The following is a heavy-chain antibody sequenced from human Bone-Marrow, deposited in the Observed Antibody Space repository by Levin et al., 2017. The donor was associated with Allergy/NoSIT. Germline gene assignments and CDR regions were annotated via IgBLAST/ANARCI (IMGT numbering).Heavy chain of an antibody. CDR3: AKDIRGLYCSGGSCYPDY. Sequence: GESLKISCAASGFTFRSYAMSWVRQAPGKGLEWVSVISGGGDSTYYADSVKGRFTISRDNSKNTLYLQMNSLRAEDTAVYYCAKDIRGLYCSGGSCYPDYWGQGTLVTVSS. V-gene: IGHV3-23*01. CDR2: ISGGGDST. D-gene: IGHD2-15*01. CDR1: GFTFRSYA. J-gene: IGHJ4*02.